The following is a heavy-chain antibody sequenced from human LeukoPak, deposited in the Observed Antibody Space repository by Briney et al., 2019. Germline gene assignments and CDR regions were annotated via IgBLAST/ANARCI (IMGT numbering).Heavy chain of an antibody. Sequence: PGGSLGLSCAASGFTFSSYSMNWVRQAPGKGLEWVSSISSSSSYIYYADSVKGRFTISRDNAKNSLYLQMNSLRAEDTAVYYCARDKSCSGGSCYQNRPNAFDIWGQGTMVTVSS. CDR1: GFTFSSYS. CDR2: ISSSSSYI. CDR3: ARDKSCSGGSCYQNRPNAFDI. J-gene: IGHJ3*02. D-gene: IGHD2-15*01. V-gene: IGHV3-21*01.